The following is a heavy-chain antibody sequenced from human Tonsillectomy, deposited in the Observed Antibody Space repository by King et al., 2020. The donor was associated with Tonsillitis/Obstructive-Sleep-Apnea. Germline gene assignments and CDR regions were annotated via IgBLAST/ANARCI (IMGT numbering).Heavy chain of an antibody. CDR1: GFTFSSYE. CDR2: ISSSGSTI. J-gene: IGHJ3*02. V-gene: IGHV3-48*03. CDR3: ARVECSFLEDAFDI. Sequence: VQLVESGGGLVQPGGSLRLSCAASGFTFSSYEMNWVRQAPGKGLEWVSYISSSGSTIYYADSVKGRFTIYRDNAKNSLYLQMNSLRAEDTAVYYCARVECSFLEDAFDIWGQGSMVTVSS. D-gene: IGHD3-3*02.